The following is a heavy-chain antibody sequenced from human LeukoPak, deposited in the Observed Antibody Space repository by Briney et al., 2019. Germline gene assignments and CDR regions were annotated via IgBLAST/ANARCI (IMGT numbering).Heavy chain of an antibody. V-gene: IGHV5-10-1*01. CDR2: IDPSDSYT. J-gene: IGHJ4*02. D-gene: IGHD3-22*01. CDR1: GYSFTSYW. CDR3: ARTDYYDSSGYYGLPDY. Sequence: GESPKISCKGSGYSFTSYWISWVRQMPGKGLEWMGRIDPSDSYTNYSPSFQGHVTISADKSISTAYLQWSSLKASDTAMYYCARTDYYDSSGYYGLPDYWGQGTLVTVSS.